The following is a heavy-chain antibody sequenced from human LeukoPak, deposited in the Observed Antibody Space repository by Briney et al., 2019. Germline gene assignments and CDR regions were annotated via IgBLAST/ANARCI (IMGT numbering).Heavy chain of an antibody. CDR1: GYTFTSYG. J-gene: IGHJ4*02. Sequence: ASVKVSCKASGYTFTSYGISWVRQAPGQGLEWMGWISAYNGNTNYAQKLKGRVTMTTDTSTSTAYMELRSLRSDDTAVYYCARGDPKGQRGHYFDYWGQGTLVTVSS. CDR2: ISAYNGNT. D-gene: IGHD3-16*01. V-gene: IGHV1-18*01. CDR3: ARGDPKGQRGHYFDY.